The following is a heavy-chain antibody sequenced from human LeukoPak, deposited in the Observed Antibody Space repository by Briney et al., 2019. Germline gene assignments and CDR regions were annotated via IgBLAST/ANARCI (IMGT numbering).Heavy chain of an antibody. CDR2: ISYDGGSI. CDR3: ARDRSGYCAFDI. Sequence: PGGSLRLSCAASGFTFSSYGMHWVRQAPAKGLEWGAVISYDGGSIYYADSVKGGFTISRDNSKNTLYLQMNSLRAEDTAVYYCARDRSGYCAFDIWGQGTMVTVSS. J-gene: IGHJ3*02. D-gene: IGHD5-12*01. CDR1: GFTFSSYG. V-gene: IGHV3-30*03.